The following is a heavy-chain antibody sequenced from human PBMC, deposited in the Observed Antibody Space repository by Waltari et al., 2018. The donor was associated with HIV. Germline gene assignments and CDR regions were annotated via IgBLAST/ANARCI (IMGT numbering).Heavy chain of an antibody. CDR3: AKDPYYYDSSGYADYFDY. Sequence: VPLVESGGGVVQPGGSLRLSCAASGFTLSSFGVHWVRQAPGKGLEWVAVISYDGSNKYYADSVKGRFTISRDNSKNTLYLQMNSLRAEDTAVYYCAKDPYYYDSSGYADYFDYWGQGTLVTVSS. J-gene: IGHJ4*02. D-gene: IGHD3-22*01. V-gene: IGHV3-30*18. CDR2: ISYDGSNK. CDR1: GFTLSSFG.